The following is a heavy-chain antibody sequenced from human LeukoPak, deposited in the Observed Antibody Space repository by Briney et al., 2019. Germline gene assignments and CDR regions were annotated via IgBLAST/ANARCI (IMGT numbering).Heavy chain of an antibody. CDR1: GGSISSSSYY. Sequence: PSETLSLTCTVSGGSISSSSYYWGWIRQPPGKGLEWIGTIYYSGSTYYNPSLKSRVSISVNTSKNQFSLKLSSVTAADTAVYYCARDSRKYSSSLVNWGQGTLVTVSS. V-gene: IGHV4-39*07. D-gene: IGHD6-13*01. CDR3: ARDSRKYSSSLVN. J-gene: IGHJ1*01. CDR2: IYYSGST.